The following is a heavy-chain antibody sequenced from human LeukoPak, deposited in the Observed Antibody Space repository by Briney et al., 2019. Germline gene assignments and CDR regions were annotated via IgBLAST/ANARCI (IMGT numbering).Heavy chain of an antibody. CDR3: ARERVIATTYDAFDI. J-gene: IGHJ3*02. V-gene: IGHV4-59*01. CDR1: AGSISGYY. D-gene: IGHD2-15*01. CDR2: TYYTGNT. Sequence: SETLSLTCTVSAGSISGYYWTWIRQPPGKGLEWIGNTYYTGNTDCNRSLKSRVTISIDTSKNQFSLKLSSVTAADTALYYCARERVIATTYDAFDIWGQGTMVTVSS.